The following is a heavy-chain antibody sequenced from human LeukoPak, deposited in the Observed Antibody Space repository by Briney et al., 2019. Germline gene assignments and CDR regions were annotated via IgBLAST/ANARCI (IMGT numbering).Heavy chain of an antibody. CDR2: IKQVGSEK. CDR3: SKEGGYDAFDI. CDR1: GFTFSSYW. Sequence: GGSLRLSCAASGFTFSSYWMSWVRQAPGKGLEWVANIKQVGSEKYYVDSVKGRFTISRDNAKNSLYLQMNSLRAEDTAVYYCSKEGGYDAFDIWGQGTMVTVSS. J-gene: IGHJ3*02. D-gene: IGHD3-16*01. V-gene: IGHV3-7*01.